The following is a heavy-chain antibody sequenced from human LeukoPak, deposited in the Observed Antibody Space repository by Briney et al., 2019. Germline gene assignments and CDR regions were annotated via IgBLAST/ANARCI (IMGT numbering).Heavy chain of an antibody. Sequence: GASVKVSCKASGYTFSGYYTHWVRLAPGKGLEWMGGFDPEDVDTIYAQKFEGRVTMTEDTSTDTAYLELSSLRSEDTAVYYCATLLLSKKRYYDFWTSAFDFWGQGTMVTVSS. CDR3: ATLLLSKKRYYDFWTSAFDF. J-gene: IGHJ3*01. D-gene: IGHD3-3*01. CDR2: FDPEDVDT. V-gene: IGHV1-24*01. CDR1: GYTFSGYY.